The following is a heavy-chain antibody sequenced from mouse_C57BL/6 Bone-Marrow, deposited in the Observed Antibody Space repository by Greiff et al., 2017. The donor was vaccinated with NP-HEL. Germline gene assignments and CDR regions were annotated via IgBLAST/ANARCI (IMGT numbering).Heavy chain of an antibody. D-gene: IGHD4-1*01. CDR3: SRAGGTEDAMDY. Sequence: VKLQESGAELARPGASVKLSCKASGYTFTSYGISWVKQRTGQGLEWIGELYPRSGNTYYNEKFKGKATLTADKSSSTAYMELRSLTSEDSAVYVCSRAGGTEDAMDYWGQGTSVTVSS. CDR1: GYTFTSYG. V-gene: IGHV1-81*01. J-gene: IGHJ4*01. CDR2: LYPRSGNT.